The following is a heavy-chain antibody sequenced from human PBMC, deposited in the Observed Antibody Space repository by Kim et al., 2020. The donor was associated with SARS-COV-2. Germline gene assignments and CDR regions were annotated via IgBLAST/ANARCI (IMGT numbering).Heavy chain of an antibody. CDR3: AVSRGYIYVAFNWFDP. Sequence: GGSLRLSCAASGFTFSSYAMSWVRQAPGKGLEWVSAISGSGGSTYYADSVKGRFTISRDNSKNTLYLQMNSLRAEDTAVYYCAVSRGYIYVAFNWFDPWGQGTLVTVSS. V-gene: IGHV3-23*01. CDR2: ISGSGGST. J-gene: IGHJ5*02. D-gene: IGHD5-18*01. CDR1: GFTFSSYA.